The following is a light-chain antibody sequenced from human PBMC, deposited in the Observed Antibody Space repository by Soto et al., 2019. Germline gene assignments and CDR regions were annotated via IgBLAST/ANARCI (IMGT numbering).Light chain of an antibody. CDR2: DAD. V-gene: IGKV3-20*01. CDR1: HSVSITF. Sequence: DTVLTQSPGTLSLSPGETATLTCSASHSVSITFLAWYQQKPGQAPTLLIYDADTRATGIPDRFNGSGFGTHFTLTISSLEPEDFAMYYCQQSAGSVTFGQGTRLEI. J-gene: IGKJ5*01. CDR3: QQSAGSVT.